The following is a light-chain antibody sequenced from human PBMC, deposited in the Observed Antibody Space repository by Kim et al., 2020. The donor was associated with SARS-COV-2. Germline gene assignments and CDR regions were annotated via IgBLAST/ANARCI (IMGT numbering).Light chain of an antibody. CDR2: DAS. Sequence: DIQMTQSPSSLSASVGDRVTITCQASQDISNYLNWYQQKPGKAPKLLIYDASNLETGVPSRFSGSGSGTDFTFTISSLQPEDIATYYCQQYGNLPSYTFGQGTKLEI. V-gene: IGKV1-33*01. CDR1: QDISNY. CDR3: QQYGNLPSYT. J-gene: IGKJ2*01.